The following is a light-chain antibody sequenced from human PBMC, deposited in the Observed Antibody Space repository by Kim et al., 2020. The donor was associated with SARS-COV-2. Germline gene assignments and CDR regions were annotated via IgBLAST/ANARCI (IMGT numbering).Light chain of an antibody. CDR1: SSDGGSYNL. CDR3: CSYAGSSIVV. J-gene: IGLJ2*01. CDR2: EVS. Sequence: GQSITISCTGTSSDGGSYNLVSWYQQRPGKAPKLMIYEVSKRPSGVSNRFSGSKSGNTASLTISGLQAEDEADYYCCSYAGSSIVVFGGGTQLTVL. V-gene: IGLV2-23*02.